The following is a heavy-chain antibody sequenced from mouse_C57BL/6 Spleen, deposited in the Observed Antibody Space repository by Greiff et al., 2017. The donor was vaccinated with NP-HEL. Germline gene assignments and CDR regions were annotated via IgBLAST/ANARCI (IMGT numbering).Heavy chain of an antibody. D-gene: IGHD1-1*01. V-gene: IGHV1-18*01. Sequence: EVKLMESGPELVKPGASVKIPCKASGYTFTDYNMDWVKQSHGKSLEWIGDINPNNGGTIYNQKFKGKATLTVDKSSSTAYMELRSLTSEDTAVYYCARSPLLRSYAMDYWGQGTSVTVSS. CDR3: ARSPLLRSYAMDY. J-gene: IGHJ4*01. CDR1: GYTFTDYN. CDR2: INPNNGGT.